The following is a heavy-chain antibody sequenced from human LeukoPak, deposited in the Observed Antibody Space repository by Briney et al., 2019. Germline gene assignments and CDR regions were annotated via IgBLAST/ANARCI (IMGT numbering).Heavy chain of an antibody. CDR3: ARDPFEYSSSATSYYFDY. D-gene: IGHD6-6*01. CDR2: VSNSSSTI. Sequence: GGSLRLSCAASGFTFSIYSMNWVRQAPGKGLEWVSYVSNSSSTIYYADSVKGRFTISRDNAKNSLYLQMNSLRAENTAVYYCARDPFEYSSSATSYYFDYWGQGTLVTVSS. CDR1: GFTFSIYS. J-gene: IGHJ4*02. V-gene: IGHV3-48*01.